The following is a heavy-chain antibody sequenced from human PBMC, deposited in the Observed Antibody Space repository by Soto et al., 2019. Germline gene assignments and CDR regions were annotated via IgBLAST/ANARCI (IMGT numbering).Heavy chain of an antibody. V-gene: IGHV4-59*01. Sequence: SETLSLTCTVSGGSISSYYWSWIRQPPGKGLEWIGYIYYSGSTNYNPSLKSRVTISVDTSKNQFSLKLSSVTAADTAVYYCARANYDILTGSSWADYWGQGTLVTVSS. CDR2: IYYSGST. J-gene: IGHJ4*02. CDR1: GGSISSYY. D-gene: IGHD3-9*01. CDR3: ARANYDILTGSSWADY.